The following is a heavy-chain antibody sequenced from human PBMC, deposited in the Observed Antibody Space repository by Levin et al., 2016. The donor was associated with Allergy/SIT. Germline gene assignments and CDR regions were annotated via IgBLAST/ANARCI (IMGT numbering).Heavy chain of an antibody. V-gene: IGHV5-51*01. D-gene: IGHD1-1*01. CDR3: ARLRSGRKEGYIPYYGMDV. Sequence: KVSCKGSGYSFTSYWIGWVRQMPGKGLEWMGIIYPGDSDTRYSPSFQGQVTISADKSISTAYLQWSSLKASDTAMYYCARLRSGRKEGYIPYYGMDVWGQGTTVTVSS. CDR1: GYSFTSYW. CDR2: IYPGDSDT. J-gene: IGHJ6*02.